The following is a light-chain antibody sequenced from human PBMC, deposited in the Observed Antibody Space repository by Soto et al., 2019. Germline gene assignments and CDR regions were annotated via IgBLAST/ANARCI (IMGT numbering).Light chain of an antibody. CDR1: QSVSSGY. Sequence: EHVLTQSPGTLSLSPGERGTLSYRASQSVSSGYLAWYQQKPGQAPRLLIYGASTRATDIPDRFSGSGSGTDFTLTISRLEPEDFAVYYCQQYGSSPYTFGQGTKVDIK. J-gene: IGKJ2*01. CDR3: QQYGSSPYT. V-gene: IGKV3-20*01. CDR2: GAS.